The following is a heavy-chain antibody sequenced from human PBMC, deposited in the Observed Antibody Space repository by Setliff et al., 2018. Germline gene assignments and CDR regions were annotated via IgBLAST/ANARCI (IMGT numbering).Heavy chain of an antibody. D-gene: IGHD3-22*01. CDR3: ARDVFPYHYEGAFDI. CDR1: GYTFTSHY. CDR2: INPSSGRT. Sequence: GPSVKVSCKASGYTFTSHYMHWVRQAPGLGLEWMGTINPSSGRTSYAQKFQGRVTMTRDTSTSTVYMDMSSLRSEDTAVYYCARDVFPYHYEGAFDICGQGTMVTVSS. V-gene: IGHV1-46*01. J-gene: IGHJ3*02.